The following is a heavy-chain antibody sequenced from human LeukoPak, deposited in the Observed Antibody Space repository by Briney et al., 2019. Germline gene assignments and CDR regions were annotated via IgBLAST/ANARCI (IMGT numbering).Heavy chain of an antibody. Sequence: GASVKVSCKASGGTFSSYAISWVRQAPGKGLEWMGGFDPEDGETIYAQKFQGRVTMTEDTSTDTAYMELSSLRSEDTAVYYCATIRDGYNLYRFDYWGQGTLVTVSS. CDR3: ATIRDGYNLYRFDY. V-gene: IGHV1-24*01. CDR2: FDPEDGET. J-gene: IGHJ4*02. CDR1: GGTFSSYA. D-gene: IGHD5-24*01.